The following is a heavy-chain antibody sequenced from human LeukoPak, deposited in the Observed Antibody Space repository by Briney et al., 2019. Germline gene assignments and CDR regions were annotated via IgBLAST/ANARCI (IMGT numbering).Heavy chain of an antibody. Sequence: ASVKVSCTASGYSFTTYHMHWVRQAPGPGLEWMGIIKDSGTTIYPQKFQGRVTMTRDTSTSTVYMEVSSLRSEDTAVYYCARESPHTFYFDYWGQGTLVTVSS. J-gene: IGHJ4*02. V-gene: IGHV1-46*01. CDR3: ARESPHTFYFDY. CDR2: IKDSGTT. CDR1: GYSFTTYH. D-gene: IGHD3-16*01.